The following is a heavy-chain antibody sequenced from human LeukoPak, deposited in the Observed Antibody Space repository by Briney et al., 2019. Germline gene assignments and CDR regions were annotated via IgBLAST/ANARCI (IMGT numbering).Heavy chain of an antibody. CDR2: IYYSGST. CDR1: GGSISSYY. V-gene: IGHV4-59*01. J-gene: IGHJ6*02. D-gene: IGHD3-9*01. Sequence: SETLFLTCTVSGGSISSYYWSWIRQPPGKGLEWIGYIYYSGSTNYNPSLKSRVTISVDTSKNQFSLKLSSVTAADTAVYYCARELYDDILTGYYHYYYYGMDVWGQGTTVTVSS. CDR3: ARELYDDILTGYYHYYYYGMDV.